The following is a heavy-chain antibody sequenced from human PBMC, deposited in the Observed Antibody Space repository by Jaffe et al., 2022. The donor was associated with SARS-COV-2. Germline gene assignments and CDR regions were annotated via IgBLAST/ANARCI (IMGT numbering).Heavy chain of an antibody. CDR1: GFIFSNYW. CDR3: VSFVT. J-gene: IGHJ4*02. V-gene: IGHV3-7*01. CDR2: IKQDGSEK. D-gene: IGHD3-10*01. Sequence: EVQLVESGGGLVQPGGSLRLSCAASGFIFSNYWMSWVRQAPGKGLEWVANIKQDGSEKHYVDSVSGRFTVSRDNAKNSLFLQMNSLRAEDTAVYYCVSFVTWGQGTLVTVSS.